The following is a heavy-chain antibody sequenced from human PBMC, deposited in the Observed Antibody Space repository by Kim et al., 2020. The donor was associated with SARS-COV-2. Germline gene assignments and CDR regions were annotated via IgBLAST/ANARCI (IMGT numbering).Heavy chain of an antibody. CDR1: GFTFSSYS. J-gene: IGHJ4*02. V-gene: IGHV3-48*02. Sequence: GGSLRLSCAASGFTFSSYSMNWVRQAPGKGLEWVSYISSSSSTIYYADSVKGRFTISRDNAKNSLYLQMNSLRDEDTAVYYCARVNWRGVVTAPPSLYYFDYWGQGTLVTVSS. CDR2: ISSSSSTI. CDR3: ARVNWRGVVTAPPSLYYFDY. D-gene: IGHD2-21*02.